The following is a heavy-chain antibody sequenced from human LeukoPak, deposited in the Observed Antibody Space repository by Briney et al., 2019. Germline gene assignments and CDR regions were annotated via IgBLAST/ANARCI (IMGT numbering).Heavy chain of an antibody. V-gene: IGHV1-69*04. CDR1: GGTFSSYA. CDR2: IIPILNIA. D-gene: IGHD5-24*01. J-gene: IGHJ4*02. CDR3: ARDASLEGDVYNLDY. Sequence: SVKVSCKASGGTFSSYAISWVRQAPGQGLEWMGRIIPILNIANYAHKSQGRVTITADESTGTAYMELSSLRSDDTAVYYCARDASLEGDVYNLDYWGQGTLVTVSS.